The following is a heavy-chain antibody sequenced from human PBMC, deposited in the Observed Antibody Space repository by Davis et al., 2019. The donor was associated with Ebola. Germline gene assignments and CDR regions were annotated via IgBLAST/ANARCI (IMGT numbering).Heavy chain of an antibody. Sequence: GESLKISCAASGFTFSNYRMHWVRQAPDKGLEWVAFIRFDARSNYYIDSVKGRFTISRDNSKNTVYLQMNSLRTEDTAVYYCARDPLGYTDDNDYWGQGTLVTVSS. CDR3: ARDPLGYTDDNDY. J-gene: IGHJ4*02. CDR2: IRFDARSN. D-gene: IGHD2-2*02. CDR1: GFTFSNYR. V-gene: IGHV3-30*02.